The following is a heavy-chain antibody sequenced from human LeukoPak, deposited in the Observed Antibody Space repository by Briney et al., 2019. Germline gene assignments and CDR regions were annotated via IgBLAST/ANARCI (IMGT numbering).Heavy chain of an antibody. CDR3: AREGVGYDSSGYYYY. Sequence: PGGSLRLSCAASGFTFSSYSMNWVRQAPGKGLEWVSSISSSSSYIYYADSVKGRFTISRDNAKNSLYLQMNSLRAEDTAVYYCAREGVGYDSSGYYYYWGQGTLVTVSS. D-gene: IGHD3-22*01. V-gene: IGHV3-21*01. CDR1: GFTFSSYS. J-gene: IGHJ4*02. CDR2: ISSSSSYI.